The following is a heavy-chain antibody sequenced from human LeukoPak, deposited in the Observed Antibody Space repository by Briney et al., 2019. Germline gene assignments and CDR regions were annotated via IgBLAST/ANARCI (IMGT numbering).Heavy chain of an antibody. CDR3: ARATPLRYFDWLSPVHFDY. J-gene: IGHJ4*02. V-gene: IGHV4-59*01. Sequence: SETLSLTCTVSGGSISSYYWSWIRQPPGKGLEWIGYIYYSGSTNYNPSLKSRVTISVDTSKNQFSLKLSSVTAADTAVYYCARATPLRYFDWLSPVHFDYWGQGTLVTVPS. CDR1: GGSISSYY. D-gene: IGHD3-9*01. CDR2: IYYSGST.